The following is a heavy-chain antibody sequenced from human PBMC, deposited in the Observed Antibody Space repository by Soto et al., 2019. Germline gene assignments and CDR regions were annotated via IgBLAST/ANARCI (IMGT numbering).Heavy chain of an antibody. CDR1: GGSFSGYY. Sequence: SETLSLTCAVYGGSFSGYYWSWIRQPPGKGLEWIGEINHSGSTNYNPSLKSRVTISVDTSKNQFSLKLSSVTAADTAVYYCARGPYDSSGYSYLFDYWGQGTLVTVSS. V-gene: IGHV4-34*01. CDR3: ARGPYDSSGYSYLFDY. J-gene: IGHJ4*02. CDR2: INHSGST. D-gene: IGHD3-22*01.